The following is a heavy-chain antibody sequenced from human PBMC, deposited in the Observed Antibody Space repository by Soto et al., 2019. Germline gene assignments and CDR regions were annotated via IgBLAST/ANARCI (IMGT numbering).Heavy chain of an antibody. V-gene: IGHV4-59*01. CDR2: IYYSGST. CDR1: GGSISSYY. Sequence: PSETLSLTCTVSGGSISSYYWSWIRQPPGKGLEWSGYIYYSGSTNYNPSLKSRVTISVDTSKNQFSLKLSSVTAADTAVYYCARDSGYYDSSGYYWLYNWFDPWGQGTLVTVSS. CDR3: ARDSGYYDSSGYYWLYNWFDP. D-gene: IGHD3-22*01. J-gene: IGHJ5*02.